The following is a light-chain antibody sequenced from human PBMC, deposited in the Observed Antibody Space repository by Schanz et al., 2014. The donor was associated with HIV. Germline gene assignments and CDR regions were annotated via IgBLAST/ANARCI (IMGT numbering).Light chain of an antibody. J-gene: IGKJ1*01. CDR2: KAS. Sequence: DIQMTQSPSTLSASVGDRVTITCRASQSISSWLAWYQQKPGKAPKLLIYKASSLESGVPSRFSGSGSGTEFTLTISSLQPEDFATYYCQQSYSTPWTFGQGTNVDVK. V-gene: IGKV1-5*03. CDR1: QSISSW. CDR3: QQSYSTPWT.